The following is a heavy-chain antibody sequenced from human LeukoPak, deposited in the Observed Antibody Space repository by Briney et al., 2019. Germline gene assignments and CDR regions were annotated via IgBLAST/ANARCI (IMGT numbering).Heavy chain of an antibody. CDR3: AREKEYYDILTGLVRQGGFDY. V-gene: IGHV3-30*04. J-gene: IGHJ4*02. CDR2: ISYDGSNK. D-gene: IGHD3-9*01. CDR1: GFTFSSYA. Sequence: GGSLRLSCAASGFTFSSYAMHWVRQAPGKGLEWVAVISYDGSNKYYADSVKGRFTISRDNSKNTLYLQMNSLRAEDTAVYYCAREKEYYDILTGLVRQGGFDYWGLVTLVSVSS.